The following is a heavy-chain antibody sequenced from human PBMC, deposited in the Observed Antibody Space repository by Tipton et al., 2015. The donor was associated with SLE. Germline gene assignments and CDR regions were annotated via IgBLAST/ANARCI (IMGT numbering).Heavy chain of an antibody. J-gene: IGHJ4*02. Sequence: TLSLTCTVTGGSITTSTYYWVWIRQPPGKGLEWVGSIYYSGATYYNPSLKSRITISIDTSRNQFSLILSSVTAADTAVYYCARGWGYRNYWGQGTLVTVSS. CDR1: GGSITTSTYY. CDR3: ARGWGYRNY. CDR2: IYYSGAT. D-gene: IGHD5-24*01. V-gene: IGHV4-39*07.